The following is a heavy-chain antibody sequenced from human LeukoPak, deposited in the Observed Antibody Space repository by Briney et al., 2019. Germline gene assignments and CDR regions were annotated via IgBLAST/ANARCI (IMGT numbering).Heavy chain of an antibody. CDR2: IYSGGTA. J-gene: IGHJ4*02. CDR3: ARDQYSYAHAAH. D-gene: IGHD5-18*01. CDR1: GFTFSTYS. V-gene: IGHV3-66*01. Sequence: GGSLRRSCAASGFTFSTYSMNWVRQAPGKGLEWVSVIYSGGTAYYADSVKGRFTISRDNSKNTLHLQMNSLRAEDTAVYYCARDQYSYAHAAHWGQGTLVTVSS.